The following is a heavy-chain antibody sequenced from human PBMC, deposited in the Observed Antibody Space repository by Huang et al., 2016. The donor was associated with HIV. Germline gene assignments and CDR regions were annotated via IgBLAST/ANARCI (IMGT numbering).Heavy chain of an antibody. CDR3: ARDPLGSGYDWGHFDN. Sequence: EVQLVESGGGLVKPGSSLRLSCAASGFTFSSYAMNWFRQSPGKGREWVYAIRSGSRYIYYADSVRGRFTISRDDAKNSLYLQISSLRAGDTAVYYCARDPLGSGYDWGHFDNWGQGTPVTVSS. J-gene: IGHJ4*02. V-gene: IGHV3-21*01. D-gene: IGHD5-12*01. CDR2: IRSGSRYI. CDR1: GFTFSSYA.